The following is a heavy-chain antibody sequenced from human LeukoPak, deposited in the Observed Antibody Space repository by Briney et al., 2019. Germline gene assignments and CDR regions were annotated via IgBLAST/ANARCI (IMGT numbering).Heavy chain of an antibody. Sequence: SVKVSCKASGYTFTTYNFNWVRQPHAQGLEWVGWINAYNGNTNYAHKLQDRVAITTDTSTSTAYMELRRLNFDDADVSYCERRGGKLTGDYMNGDYWGQGTLVTVSS. J-gene: IGHJ4*02. CDR1: GYTFTTYN. V-gene: IGHV1-18*01. CDR2: INAYNGNT. CDR3: ERRGGKLTGDYMNGDY. D-gene: IGHD3-9*01.